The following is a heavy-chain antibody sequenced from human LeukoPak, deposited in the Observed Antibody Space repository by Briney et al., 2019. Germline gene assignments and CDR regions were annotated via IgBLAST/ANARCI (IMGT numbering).Heavy chain of an antibody. CDR3: AIHEEWELLTDDAFDI. CDR2: INPNSGGT. J-gene: IGHJ3*02. V-gene: IGHV1-2*02. Sequence: ASVKVSCKASGYTFTGYYMHWVRQAPGQGLEWMGWINPNSGGTNYAQKFQGRVTMTRDTSISTAYMELSRLRSDDTAVYYCAIHEEWELLTDDAFDIWGQGTMVTVPS. CDR1: GYTFTGYY. D-gene: IGHD1-26*01.